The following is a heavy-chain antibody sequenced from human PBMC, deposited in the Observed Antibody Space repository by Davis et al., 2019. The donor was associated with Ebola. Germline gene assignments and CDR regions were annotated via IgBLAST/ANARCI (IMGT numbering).Heavy chain of an antibody. Sequence: HTGGSLRLSCAASGFTFGTYWMHWVRQVPGKGLLSVSYTKTDGSSTGYADSVKGRFTISSDYAKNTLYLQMNGLRAEDTAVYYCVRDYGRGWSSFYYYMDVWGKGTTVTVSS. CDR2: TKTDGSST. CDR3: VRDYGRGWSSFYYYMDV. J-gene: IGHJ6*03. CDR1: GFTFGTYW. V-gene: IGHV3-74*01. D-gene: IGHD3-10*01.